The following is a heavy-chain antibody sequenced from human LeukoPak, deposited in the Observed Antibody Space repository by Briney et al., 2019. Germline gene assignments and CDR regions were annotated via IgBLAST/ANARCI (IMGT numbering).Heavy chain of an antibody. CDR3: ASWENLLWFGETRDY. Sequence: GGSLRLSRAASGFAFSSYSMNWVRQAPGKGLEWVSYLSSSSSTIYYADSVKGRFTISRDNAKNSLYLQMNSLRDEDTAVYYCASWENLLWFGETRDYWGQGTLVTVSS. D-gene: IGHD3-10*01. J-gene: IGHJ4*02. CDR1: GFAFSSYS. CDR2: LSSSSSTI. V-gene: IGHV3-48*02.